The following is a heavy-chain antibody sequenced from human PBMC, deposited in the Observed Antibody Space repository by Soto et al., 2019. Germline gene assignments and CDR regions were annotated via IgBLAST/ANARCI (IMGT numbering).Heavy chain of an antibody. CDR1: VYTFSSFA. CDR3: ASGTTVGFPFDY. D-gene: IGHD4-17*01. J-gene: IGHJ4*02. Sequence: ASVNVSCKASVYTFSSFAISWVRQAPGHWLELMWWVSSYNGYTNXSQKFQGRVXMTTDTSTSTSXMELRXLRSDDTAVYFCASGTTVGFPFDYWCQGTLVTVSS. CDR2: VSSYNGYT. V-gene: IGHV1-18*01.